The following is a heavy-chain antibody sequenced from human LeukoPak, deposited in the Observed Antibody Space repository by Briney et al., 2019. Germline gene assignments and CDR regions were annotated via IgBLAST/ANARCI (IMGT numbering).Heavy chain of an antibody. CDR2: ISYEDGSNK. Sequence: GRSLRLSCAASGFTFRSYVMHWVRQAPGKGLEWVAAISYEDGSNKYYADSVEGRFTISRDNSKNTLYLQMNSLRAEDTAVYYCATDVPAVTIFGYWGQGTLVTVSS. CDR3: ATDVPAVTIFGY. D-gene: IGHD2-2*01. V-gene: IGHV3-30-3*01. J-gene: IGHJ4*02. CDR1: GFTFRSYV.